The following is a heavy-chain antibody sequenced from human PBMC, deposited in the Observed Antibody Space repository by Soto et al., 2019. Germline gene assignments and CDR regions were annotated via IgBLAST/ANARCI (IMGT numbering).Heavy chain of an antibody. J-gene: IGHJ5*02. CDR2: IYYSGST. CDR1: GGSISSGDYY. D-gene: IGHD5-12*01. V-gene: IGHV4-30-4*01. Sequence: SETLSLTCTVSGGSISSGDYYWSWIRQPPGKGLEWIGYIYYSGSTYYNPSLKSRVTISVDTSKNQFSLKLSSVTAADTAVYYCARELRLPNNWFDPWGQGTLVTVSS. CDR3: ARELRLPNNWFDP.